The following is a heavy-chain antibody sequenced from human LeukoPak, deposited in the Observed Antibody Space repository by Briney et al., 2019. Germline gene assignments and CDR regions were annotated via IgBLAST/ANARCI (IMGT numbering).Heavy chain of an antibody. CDR1: GGSISSSNW. J-gene: IGHJ5*02. V-gene: IGHV4-4*02. CDR2: IYHSGST. Sequence: SGTLSLTCAVPGGSISSSNWWSWVRQPPGKGLEWIGEIYHSGSTNYNPSLKSRVTISVDKSKDQFSLKLSSVTAADTAVYYCARPVVVAGWTWFDPWGQGTLVTVSS. D-gene: IGHD2-15*01. CDR3: ARPVVVAGWTWFDP.